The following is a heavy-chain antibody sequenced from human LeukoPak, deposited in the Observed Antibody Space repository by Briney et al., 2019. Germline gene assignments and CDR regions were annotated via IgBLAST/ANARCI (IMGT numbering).Heavy chain of an antibody. CDR1: GGSISSSSYY. J-gene: IGHJ5*02. D-gene: IGHD2-2*01. CDR2: IYYSGST. Sequence: PSETLSLTCTVSGGSISSSSYYWGWIRQPPGKGLEWIGSIYYSGSTYYNPSLKSRVTISVDTSKNQFSLKLSSVTAADTAVYYCASTYCSSTSCYIGVLFDPWGQGTLVTVSS. V-gene: IGHV4-39*07. CDR3: ASTYCSSTSCYIGVLFDP.